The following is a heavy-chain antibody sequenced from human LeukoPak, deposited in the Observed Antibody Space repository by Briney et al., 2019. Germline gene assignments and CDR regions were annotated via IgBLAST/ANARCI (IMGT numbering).Heavy chain of an antibody. CDR3: AKDLHSGSYYEFDY. D-gene: IGHD1-26*01. CDR1: GFTFSSYG. V-gene: IGHV3-23*01. J-gene: IGHJ4*02. CDR2: ISGSGGST. Sequence: PGGSLRLSCAASGFTFSSYGMSWVRQAPGKGLEWVSAISGSGGSTYYADSVKGRFTISRDNSKNTLYLQMNSLRAEDTAVYYCAKDLHSGSYYEFDYWGQGTLVTVSS.